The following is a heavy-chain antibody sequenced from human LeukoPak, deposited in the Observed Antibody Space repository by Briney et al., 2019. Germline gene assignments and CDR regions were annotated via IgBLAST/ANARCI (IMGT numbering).Heavy chain of an antibody. J-gene: IGHJ6*03. CDR3: ARGLELLSNYYYYYRDV. CDR2: INHSGST. D-gene: IGHD1-7*01. Sequence: PSETLSLTCAVYGGSFSGYYWSWIRQPPGKGREWIGEINHSGSTNYNPSLKSRVTISVDTSKNQFDLKQSSVPAADTAVYYCARGLELLSNYYYYYRDVWGKGTTVSVSS. V-gene: IGHV4-34*01. CDR1: GGSFSGYY.